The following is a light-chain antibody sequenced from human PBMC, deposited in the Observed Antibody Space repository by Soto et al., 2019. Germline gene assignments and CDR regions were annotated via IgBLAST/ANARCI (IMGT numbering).Light chain of an antibody. Sequence: EIVLSQSPGTLSLSPGERATLSCRASQSVSSGYLAWYQQKHGQAPSLLIYGASSRATGIPDRFSGGGSGTDFTLTISRLEPADFAVYYCQQYGRSPWTFGQGTKVDIK. J-gene: IGKJ1*01. CDR1: QSVSSGY. CDR2: GAS. CDR3: QQYGRSPWT. V-gene: IGKV3-20*01.